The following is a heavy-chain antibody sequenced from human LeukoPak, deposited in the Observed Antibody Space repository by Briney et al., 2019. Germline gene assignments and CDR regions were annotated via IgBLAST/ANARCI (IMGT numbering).Heavy chain of an antibody. V-gene: IGHV4-39*07. D-gene: IGHD1-1*01. Sequence: SETLSLTCTVSGGSISSSSYYWGWIRQPPGKGLEWIGSIYYSGSTYCNPSLKSRVTISVDTSENQFSLKLSSVTAADTAVYYCARVTGTTGYFDYWGQGTLVTVSS. CDR3: ARVTGTTGYFDY. CDR1: GGSISSSSYY. J-gene: IGHJ4*02. CDR2: IYYSGST.